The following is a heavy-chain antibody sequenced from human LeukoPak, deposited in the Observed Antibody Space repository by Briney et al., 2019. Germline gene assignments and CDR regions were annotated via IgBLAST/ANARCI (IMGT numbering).Heavy chain of an antibody. CDR1: GFIFRDHS. CDR2: INPDGST. Sequence: PGGSLRLSCAASGFIFRDHSMHWARQIPGKGLVGVSRINPDGSTNYADSVKGRFTISRDNAKNTLYLQMGSLRVDDSSLYFCVRALGGSDDYWGQGTLVTVSS. V-gene: IGHV3-74*01. CDR3: VRALGGSDDY. D-gene: IGHD1-26*01. J-gene: IGHJ4*02.